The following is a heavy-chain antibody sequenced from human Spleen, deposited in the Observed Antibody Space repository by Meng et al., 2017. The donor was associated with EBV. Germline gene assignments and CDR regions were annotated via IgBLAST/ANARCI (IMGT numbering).Heavy chain of an antibody. J-gene: IGHJ4*02. CDR1: GGSCRSCNW. D-gene: IGHD6-13*01. CDR2: IYHSGST. CDR3: ARGRGYSNSDY. Sequence: QGPLEMPGPGLVKPSVTLVSPVRVSGGSCRSCNWWSWVRQPPGKGLEWIGEIYHSGSTNYNPSLKSRVTISVDKSKNQFSLKLSSVTAADTAVYYCARGRGYSNSDYWGQGTLVTVSS. V-gene: IGHV4-4*02.